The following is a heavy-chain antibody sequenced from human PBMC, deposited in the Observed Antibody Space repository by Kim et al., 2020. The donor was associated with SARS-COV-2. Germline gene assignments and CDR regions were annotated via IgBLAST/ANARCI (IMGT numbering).Heavy chain of an antibody. CDR2: INHSGST. CDR3: ATWGGGIQHDY. J-gene: IGHJ4*02. CDR1: GGSFSGYY. Sequence: SETLSLTCAVYGGSFSGYYWSWIRQPPGKGLEWIGEINHSGSTNYNPSLKSRVTISVDTSKNQFSLKLSSVSAADTAVYYCATWGGGIQHDYWGQGTLVTVSS. V-gene: IGHV4-34*01. D-gene: IGHD5-18*01.